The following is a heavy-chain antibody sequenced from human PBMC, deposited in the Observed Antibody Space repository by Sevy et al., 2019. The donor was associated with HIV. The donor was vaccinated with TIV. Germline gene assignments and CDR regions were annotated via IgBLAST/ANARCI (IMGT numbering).Heavy chain of an antibody. Sequence: LLLTCAASGFTFSTYAMYWVRQAPGKGLEYVSAISGGGGNTYYGTSVKGRFTVSRDNAKNTLYLQMGSLRAEDMAVYFCARKYHDTSGYPRYSMDVWGQGTTVTVSS. D-gene: IGHD3-22*01. CDR3: ARKYHDTSGYPRYSMDV. V-gene: IGHV3-64*01. CDR1: GFTFSTYA. J-gene: IGHJ6*02. CDR2: ISGGGGNT.